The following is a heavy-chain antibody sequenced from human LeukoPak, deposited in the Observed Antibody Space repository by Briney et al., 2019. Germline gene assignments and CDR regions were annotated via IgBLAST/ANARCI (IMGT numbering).Heavy chain of an antibody. D-gene: IGHD3-10*01. CDR3: ARDSYWLGGTIGAFDI. CDR2: ISSSSSYI. Sequence: NSGGSLRLSCAASGFTFSSYSMNWVRQAPGKGLEWVSSISSSSSYIYYADSVKGRFTISRDNAKNSLYLQINSLRAEDTAVYYCARDSYWLGGTIGAFDIWGQGTMVTVSS. J-gene: IGHJ3*02. V-gene: IGHV3-21*01. CDR1: GFTFSSYS.